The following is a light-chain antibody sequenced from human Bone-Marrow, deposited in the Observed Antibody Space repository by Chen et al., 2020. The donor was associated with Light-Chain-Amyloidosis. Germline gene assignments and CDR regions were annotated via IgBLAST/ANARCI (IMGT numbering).Light chain of an antibody. CDR1: SGDVGTYNY. J-gene: IGLJ1*01. Sequence: QSALTQPASVFGSPGQSLTISCTGTSGDVGTYNYVSWYQQHPGKAPKVMIYAVSNRPSGVSNRFSGSKSGNTASLTISGLQAEDEADYYCSSFTSSSSYVFGPGTKVTVL. CDR2: AVS. V-gene: IGLV2-14*01. CDR3: SSFTSSSSYV.